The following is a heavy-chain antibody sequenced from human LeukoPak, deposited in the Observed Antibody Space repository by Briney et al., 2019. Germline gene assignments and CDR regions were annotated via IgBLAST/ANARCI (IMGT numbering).Heavy chain of an antibody. Sequence: ASVKVSCKASGYTFTSYYMHWVRQAPEQGLEWMGIINPSGGSTSYAQKFQGRVTMTRDTSTSTVYMELSSLRSEDTAVYHCARDYGPGATEGVFDYWGQGTLVTVSS. CDR1: GYTFTSYY. CDR3: ARDYGPGATEGVFDY. J-gene: IGHJ4*02. V-gene: IGHV1-46*01. CDR2: INPSGGST. D-gene: IGHD1-26*01.